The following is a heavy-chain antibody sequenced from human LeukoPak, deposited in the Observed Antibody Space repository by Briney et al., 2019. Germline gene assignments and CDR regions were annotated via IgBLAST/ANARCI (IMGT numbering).Heavy chain of an antibody. CDR1: GYTFTAYY. V-gene: IGHV1-2*02. CDR2: INSNSGDT. J-gene: IGHJ4*02. D-gene: IGHD2/OR15-2a*01. Sequence: GASVKVSCKASGYTFTAYYMHWVRQAPGQGLEWMGWINSNSGDTDYAQKFQGRVTMTRDMSIGTAYMELSSLISGDTAMYYCARGVIVNGNRRPLLIYYFDYWGQGTLVTVSS. CDR3: ARGVIVNGNRRPLLIYYFDY.